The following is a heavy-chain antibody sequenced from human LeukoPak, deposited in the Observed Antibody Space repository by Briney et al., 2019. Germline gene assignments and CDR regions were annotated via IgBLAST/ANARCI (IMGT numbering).Heavy chain of an antibody. V-gene: IGHV3-64*01. CDR2: ITSNGDKT. Sequence: PGGSLRLSCAASGFTFSSYAMHWVRQAPGKGLEYVSAITSNGDKTYYGNSVKGRFTISRDNSKNTLYLQMGSLRIEDTALYYCAKDPGASVSGFYMDVWGKGTTVIVSS. CDR3: AKDPGASVSGFYMDV. J-gene: IGHJ6*03. CDR1: GFTFSSYA. D-gene: IGHD2-8*02.